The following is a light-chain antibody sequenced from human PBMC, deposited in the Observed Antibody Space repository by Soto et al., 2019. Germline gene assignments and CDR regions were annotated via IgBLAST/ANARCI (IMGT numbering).Light chain of an antibody. CDR1: QSISSW. Sequence: DIQMTQSPSTLSASVGDRVTITCRASQSISSWLAWYQQKPGKAPKLLIYDASSFESGVPSRFSGSGSGTEFTLTISSLQPDDFATYYYQQYNSDPWTFGQGTKVESK. CDR2: DAS. J-gene: IGKJ1*01. V-gene: IGKV1-5*01. CDR3: QQYNSDPWT.